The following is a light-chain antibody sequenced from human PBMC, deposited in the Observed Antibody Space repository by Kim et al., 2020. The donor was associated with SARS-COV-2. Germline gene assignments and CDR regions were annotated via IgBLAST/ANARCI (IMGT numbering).Light chain of an antibody. CDR1: QSVSSY. J-gene: IGKJ2*03. CDR2: DAS. Sequence: LSLSPGERATLSCMASQSVSSYFAWYQQKPGQAPRLLIYDASNRATGIPARFSGSGSGTDFTLTISSLEPEDFAVYYCQQRSNWYSFGQGTKLEI. CDR3: QQRSNWYS. V-gene: IGKV3-11*01.